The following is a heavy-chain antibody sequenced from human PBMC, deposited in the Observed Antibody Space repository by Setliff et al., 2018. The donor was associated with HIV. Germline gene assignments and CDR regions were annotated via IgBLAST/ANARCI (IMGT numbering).Heavy chain of an antibody. CDR1: GGSFSGYY. CDR3: ARTSILYSSSWYVSKNWFDP. D-gene: IGHD6-13*01. CDR2: INHSGST. Sequence: PSETLSLTCAVYGGSFSGYYWSWIRQPPGKGLEWIREINHSGSTNYNPSLKSRVTISVDTSKNQFSLKLSSVTAADTAVYYCARTSILYSSSWYVSKNWFDPWGQGTLVTVPQ. V-gene: IGHV4-34*01. J-gene: IGHJ5*02.